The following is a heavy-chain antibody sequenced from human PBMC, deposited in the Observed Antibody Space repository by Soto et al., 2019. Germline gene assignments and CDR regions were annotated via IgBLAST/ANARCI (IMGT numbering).Heavy chain of an antibody. J-gene: IGHJ6*02. D-gene: IGHD2-15*01. CDR2: IYPGDSDT. CDR3: ARAKYCSGGSCYYYYGMDV. Sequence: ESLKISCKGSGYSFTSYWIGWVRQMPGKGLEWMGIIYPGDSDTRYSPSFQGQVTISADKSISTAYLQWSSLKASDTAMYYCARAKYCSGGSCYYYYGMDVWGQGTTVTVSS. V-gene: IGHV5-51*01. CDR1: GYSFTSYW.